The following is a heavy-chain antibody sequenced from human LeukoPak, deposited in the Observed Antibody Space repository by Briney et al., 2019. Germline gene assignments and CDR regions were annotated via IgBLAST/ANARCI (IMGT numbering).Heavy chain of an antibody. J-gene: IGHJ4*02. CDR2: IRYDGSNK. Sequence: PGGSLRLSCAAYGFMFDDHAMHWVRQAPGKGLEWVAFIRYDGSNKYYADSVKGRFTISRDNSKNTLYLQMNSLRAEDTAVYYCAKDLGIQQLVQYWGQGTLVTVSS. D-gene: IGHD6-13*01. CDR1: GFMFDDHA. V-gene: IGHV3-30*02. CDR3: AKDLGIQQLVQY.